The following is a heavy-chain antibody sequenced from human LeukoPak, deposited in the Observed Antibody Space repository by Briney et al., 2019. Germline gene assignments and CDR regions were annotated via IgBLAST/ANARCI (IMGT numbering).Heavy chain of an antibody. CDR2: IYPGDSDT. Sequence: GESLQISCEGSGYNFNNHWIGWVRQKPGKGLEWMGLIYPGDSDTKYSPSFEGHVTMSVDKSIGAAYLEWSSLNVSDAAMYYCARGSGSSSWLDPWGQGTLVTVSP. J-gene: IGHJ5*02. V-gene: IGHV5-51*01. CDR3: ARGSGSSSWLDP. D-gene: IGHD3-10*01. CDR1: GYNFNNHW.